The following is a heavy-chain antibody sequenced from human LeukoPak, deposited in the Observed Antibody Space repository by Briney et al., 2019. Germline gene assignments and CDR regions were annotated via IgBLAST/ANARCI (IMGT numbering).Heavy chain of an antibody. Sequence: GGSLRLSCAASGFSISSYWMHWVRQVPGKGLVWVSRISPDGSTTGYADSVKGRFTISRDNSKNTLYLQMNSLRAEDTAVYYCARVGIVRSVRGEGYSYYFDYWGQGTLVTVSS. J-gene: IGHJ4*02. D-gene: IGHD3-10*01. CDR2: ISPDGSTT. V-gene: IGHV3-74*01. CDR3: ARVGIVRSVRGEGYSYYFDY. CDR1: GFSISSYW.